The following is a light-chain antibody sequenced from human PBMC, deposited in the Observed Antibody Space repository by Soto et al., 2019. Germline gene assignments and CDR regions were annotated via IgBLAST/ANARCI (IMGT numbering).Light chain of an antibody. V-gene: IGKV3-20*01. CDR1: QSVSSSY. CDR2: DAS. Sequence: EIVLTQSPGTLSLSPGERATLSCRASQSVSSSYLAWYQQKLGQAPRLLIYDASSRATGIPDRFSGSGSGTDFTLTISRLEPEDFAVYYCQQYGCSRTFGQGTKVEIK. J-gene: IGKJ1*01. CDR3: QQYGCSRT.